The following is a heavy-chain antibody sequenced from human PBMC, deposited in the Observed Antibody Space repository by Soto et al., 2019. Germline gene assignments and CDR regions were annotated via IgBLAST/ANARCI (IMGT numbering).Heavy chain of an antibody. CDR1: GGTFSSYT. D-gene: IGHD3-9*01. Sequence: QVQLVQSGAEVKKPGSSVKVSCTASGGTFSSYTISWVRQAPGQGLEWMGRIIPILGIANYAQKFQGRGTITADKSTSTDYMELSSLRSEDTAVYYCARYDWCNPDYGMDVWGQGTTVTVSS. J-gene: IGHJ6*02. CDR2: IIPILGIA. V-gene: IGHV1-69*02. CDR3: ARYDWCNPDYGMDV.